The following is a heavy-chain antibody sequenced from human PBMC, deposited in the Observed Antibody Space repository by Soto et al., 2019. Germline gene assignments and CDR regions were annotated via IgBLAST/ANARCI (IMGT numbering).Heavy chain of an antibody. CDR3: ASYSGYDFSYYYYMDV. V-gene: IGHV1-8*01. D-gene: IGHD5-12*01. J-gene: IGHJ6*03. CDR1: GYTFTIYD. CDR2: MNPNSGNT. Sequence: GASVKVSCKASGYTFTIYDINWVRQATGQGLEWMGWMNPNSGNTGYAQKFQGRVTMTRNTSISTAYMELSSLRSEDTAVYYCASYSGYDFSYYYYMDVWGKGTTVTVSS.